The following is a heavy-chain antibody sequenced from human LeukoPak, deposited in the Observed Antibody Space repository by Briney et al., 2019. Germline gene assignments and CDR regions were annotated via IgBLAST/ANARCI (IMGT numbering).Heavy chain of an antibody. D-gene: IGHD6-19*01. CDR2: IYWDDDK. J-gene: IGHJ5*02. Sequence: SGPTVVQPTQTLTLTCTFSGFSLSTSGVGVGWIRQPPGKALEWLALIYWDDDKRYSPSLRSRLAPTKDTSKNQVVLTMTNMDPVDTATYYCAHRYSSEPSILPSWFDPWGQGTLVTVSS. V-gene: IGHV2-5*02. CDR1: GFSLSTSGVG. CDR3: AHRYSSEPSILPSWFDP.